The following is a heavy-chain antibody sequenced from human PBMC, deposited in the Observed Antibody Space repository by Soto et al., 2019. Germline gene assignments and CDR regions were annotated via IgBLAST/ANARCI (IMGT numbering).Heavy chain of an antibody. J-gene: IGHJ3*02. Sequence: QVQLVESGGGLVKPGGSLRLSCAASGFTFSDYYMSWIRQAPGKGLEWVSYISSSSSYTNYADSVKGRFTISRDNAKNXLYLQMNSLRAEDTAVYYCARDLRGIVVADDAFDIWGQGTMVTVSS. CDR2: ISSSSSYT. CDR3: ARDLRGIVVADDAFDI. D-gene: IGHD3-22*01. V-gene: IGHV3-11*05. CDR1: GFTFSDYY.